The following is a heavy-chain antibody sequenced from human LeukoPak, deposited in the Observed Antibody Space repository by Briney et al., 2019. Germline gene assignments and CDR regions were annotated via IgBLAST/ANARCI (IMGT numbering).Heavy chain of an antibody. D-gene: IGHD3-22*01. V-gene: IGHV3-23*01. Sequence: GGSLRLSCVASGFTFSNYAMSWVRQAPGKGLEWVSAISSSGGSTYYADSVKGRFTISRDSSKNTLYLQMNSLRAEDTAVYYCAKDERERITMIVVAIDWGQGTLVTVSS. CDR2: ISSSGGST. CDR1: GFTFSNYA. J-gene: IGHJ4*02. CDR3: AKDERERITMIVVAID.